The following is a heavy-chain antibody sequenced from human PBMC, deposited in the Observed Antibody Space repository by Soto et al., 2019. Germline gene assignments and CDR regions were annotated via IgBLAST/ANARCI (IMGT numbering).Heavy chain of an antibody. V-gene: IGHV1-18*04. CDR3: ARTGSSWTNYYYGMDV. CDR1: GYTFTSYG. J-gene: IGHJ6*02. D-gene: IGHD6-13*01. CDR2: ISAYNGNT. Sequence: ASVKVSCKASGYTFTSYGISWVRQAPGQGLEWMGWISAYNGNTNYAQKLQGRVTMTTDTSTSTANMELRSLRSDDTAVYYCARTGSSWTNYYYGMDVWGQGTTVTVSS.